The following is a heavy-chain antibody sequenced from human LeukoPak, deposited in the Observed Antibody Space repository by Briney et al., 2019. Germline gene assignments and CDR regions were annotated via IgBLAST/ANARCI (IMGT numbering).Heavy chain of an antibody. J-gene: IGHJ4*02. D-gene: IGHD1-26*01. Sequence: SETLSLTCTVSGGSISSSSYYWGWIRQPPGKGLEWIGSIYYSGSTYYNPSLKSRVTISVDTSKNQFSLKLSSVTAADTAVYYCARLRRVGATPFDYWGQGTLVTVSS. CDR1: GGSISSSSYY. CDR3: ARLRRVGATPFDY. V-gene: IGHV4-39*07. CDR2: IYYSGST.